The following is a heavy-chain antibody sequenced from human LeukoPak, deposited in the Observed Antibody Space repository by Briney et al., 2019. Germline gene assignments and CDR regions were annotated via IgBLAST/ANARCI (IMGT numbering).Heavy chain of an antibody. CDR1: GFTFSSYA. V-gene: IGHV3-64D*09. D-gene: IGHD3-22*01. J-gene: IGHJ4*02. CDR3: VKDRDVYYDSSGLPDDY. CDR2: ISSNGGST. Sequence: QPGGSLRLSCSASGFTFSSYAMHWVRKAPGKGLEYVSAISSNGGSTYYADSVKGRFTISRDNSKNTLYLQMSSLRAGDTAVYYCVKDRDVYYDSSGLPDDYWGQGTLVTVSS.